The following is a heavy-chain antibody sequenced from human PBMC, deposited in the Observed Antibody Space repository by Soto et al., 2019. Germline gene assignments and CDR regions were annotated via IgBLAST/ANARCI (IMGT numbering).Heavy chain of an antibody. J-gene: IGHJ4*02. D-gene: IGHD6-13*01. Sequence: GGSLRLSCAASGFTFSSYGMHWVRQAPGKGLEWVAVISYDGSNKYYADSVKGRFTISRDNSKNTLYLQMNSLRAEDTAVYYCAKDRSGGSSWYYFDYWGQGTLVTVSS. CDR1: GFTFSSYG. V-gene: IGHV3-30*18. CDR3: AKDRSGGSSWYYFDY. CDR2: ISYDGSNK.